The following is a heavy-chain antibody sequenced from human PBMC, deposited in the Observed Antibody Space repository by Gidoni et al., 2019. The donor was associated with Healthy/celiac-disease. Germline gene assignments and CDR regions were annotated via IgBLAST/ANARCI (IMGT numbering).Heavy chain of an antibody. CDR1: GGSISRSNW. CDR3: ARASTMIVHGGAFDI. V-gene: IGHV4-4*02. J-gene: IGHJ3*02. CDR2: IYHSGST. D-gene: IGHD3-22*01. Sequence: QVQLQESGPGLVKPSGTLSLTCAVSGGSISRSNWWSWVRQPPGKGLEWIGEIYHSGSTNYNPSLKSRVTISVDKSKNQFSLKLSSLTAADTAVYYCARASTMIVHGGAFDIWGQVTMVTVSS.